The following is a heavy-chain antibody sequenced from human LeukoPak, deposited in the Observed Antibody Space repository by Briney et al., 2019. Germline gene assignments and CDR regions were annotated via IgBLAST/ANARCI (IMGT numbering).Heavy chain of an antibody. J-gene: IGHJ4*02. CDR1: GGSFSGYY. CDR2: INHSGST. CDR3: ARMYPDSSGWNFDY. D-gene: IGHD6-19*01. Sequence: SETLSLTCAVYGGSFSGYYWSWIRQPPGKGLEWIGEINHSGSTNYNPSLKSRVTISVDTSKNQFSLKLSSVTAADTAVYYCARMYPDSSGWNFDYWGQGTLVTVSS. V-gene: IGHV4-34*01.